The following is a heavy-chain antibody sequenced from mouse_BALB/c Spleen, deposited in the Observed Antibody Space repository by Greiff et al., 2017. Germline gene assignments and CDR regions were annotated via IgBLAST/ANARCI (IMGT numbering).Heavy chain of an antibody. J-gene: IGHJ3*01. CDR3: ASYGNQFAY. CDR2: ISYSGST. Sequence: EVQLVESGPGLVKPSQSLSLTCTVTGYSITSDYAWNWIRQFPGNKLEWMGYISYSGSTSYNPSLKSRISITRDTSKNQFFLQLNSVTTEDTATYYCASYGNQFAYWGQGTLVTVSA. D-gene: IGHD2-1*01. CDR1: GYSITSDYA. V-gene: IGHV3-2*02.